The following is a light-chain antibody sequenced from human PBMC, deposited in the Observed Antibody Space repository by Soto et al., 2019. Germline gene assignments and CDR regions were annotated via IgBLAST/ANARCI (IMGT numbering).Light chain of an antibody. CDR1: SSDVGAYNF. CDR2: DVN. CDR3: CSYAGNNNWV. J-gene: IGLJ3*02. V-gene: IGLV2-11*01. Sequence: QSALTQPRSVSGSPGQSVTISCTGSSSDVGAYNFASWYQQHPGAAPKLLIHDVNKRPPGVPDRFSASKSGNTASLTISGLQAEDEADYYCCSYAGNNNWVFGGGTKLTVL.